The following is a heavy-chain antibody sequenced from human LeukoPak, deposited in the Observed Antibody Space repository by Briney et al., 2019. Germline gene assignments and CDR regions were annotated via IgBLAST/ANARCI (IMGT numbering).Heavy chain of an antibody. CDR1: GFAVSSNY. D-gene: IGHD3-16*02. CDR3: ARGAYDYVWGSYRYDAFDI. V-gene: IGHV3-66*01. CDR2: IYSGGST. J-gene: IGHJ3*02. Sequence: PGGSLRLSCAASGFAVSSNYMSWVRQAPGKGLEWVSVIYSGGSTYYADSVKGRFTISRDNSKNTLYLQMNSLRAEDTAVYYCARGAYDYVWGSYRYDAFDIWGQGTMVTVSS.